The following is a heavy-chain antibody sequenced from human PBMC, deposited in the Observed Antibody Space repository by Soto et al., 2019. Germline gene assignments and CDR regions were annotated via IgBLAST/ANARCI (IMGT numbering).Heavy chain of an antibody. V-gene: IGHV4-4*07. J-gene: IGHJ1*01. CDR1: GDSISNYY. CDR2: IYSSGGT. Sequence: PSETLSLTCTVSGDSISNYYWSWIRQPAGKGLEWIGRIYSSGGTDYNPSLKSRVTMSVDTSKNQFSLRLSSVTAADTAVYYCAREARDYVGDGYYYRPWGQGTLVTVSS. CDR3: AREARDYVGDGYYYRP. D-gene: IGHD3-3*01.